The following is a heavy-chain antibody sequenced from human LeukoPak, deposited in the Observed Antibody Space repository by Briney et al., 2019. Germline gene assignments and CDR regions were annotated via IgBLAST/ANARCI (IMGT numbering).Heavy chain of an antibody. Sequence: ASVKVSCKASGYTFTGYYMHWVRQAPGQGLEWMGWINPNSGGTNYAQKFQGRVTMTRDTSISTAYMELSRLRSDDTAVYYCARAWRLPQGKIVVVRAAIGYWGQGTLVTVSS. CDR3: ARAWRLPQGKIVVVRAAIGY. CDR1: GYTFTGYY. J-gene: IGHJ4*02. D-gene: IGHD2-2*01. CDR2: INPNSGGT. V-gene: IGHV1-2*02.